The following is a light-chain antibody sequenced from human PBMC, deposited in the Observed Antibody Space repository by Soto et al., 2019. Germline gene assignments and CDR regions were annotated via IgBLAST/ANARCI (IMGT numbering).Light chain of an antibody. J-gene: IGKJ3*01. V-gene: IGKV3-20*01. CDR3: QQYGSSPPVT. CDR1: QSVSSSY. CDR2: GAS. Sequence: EIVLTQSPGTLSLSPGERATLSCRASQSVSSSYLAWYQQKPGQAPRLLIYGASSRATGIPDRFSGSGSGTDFTLTISRLEPEDLAVYYCQQYGSSPPVTFGRGTKVDIK.